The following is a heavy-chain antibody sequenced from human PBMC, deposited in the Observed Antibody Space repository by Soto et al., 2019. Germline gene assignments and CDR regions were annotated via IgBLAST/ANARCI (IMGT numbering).Heavy chain of an antibody. CDR1: GGSISSYY. CDR3: ARGDYIWGSYRFSYFDY. CDR2: IYYSGST. V-gene: IGHV4-59*01. J-gene: IGHJ4*02. Sequence: SETLSLTCTVSGGSISSYYWSWIRQPPGKGLEWIGYIYYSGSTNYNPSLKSRVTISVDTSKNQFSLKLSSVTAADTAVYYCARGDYIWGSYRFSYFDYWGQGTLVTVSS. D-gene: IGHD3-16*02.